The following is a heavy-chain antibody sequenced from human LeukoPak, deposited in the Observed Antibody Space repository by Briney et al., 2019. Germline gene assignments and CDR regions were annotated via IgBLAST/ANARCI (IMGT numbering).Heavy chain of an antibody. Sequence: SSETLSLTCTVSGGSIPSSRYYWGWIRQPPGKGLEWIGNMYYSGTTYYNPSLRSRVTISVDTSKNQFSLNLTSVTAADTAVYFCATYINYYYMDVWGKGPPVPV. CDR3: ATYINYYYMDV. CDR2: MYYSGTT. V-gene: IGHV4-39*01. CDR1: GGSIPSSRYY. J-gene: IGHJ6*03.